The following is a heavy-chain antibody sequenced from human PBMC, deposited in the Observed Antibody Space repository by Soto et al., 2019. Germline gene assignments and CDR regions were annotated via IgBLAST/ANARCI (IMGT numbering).Heavy chain of an antibody. CDR3: ARVGGVGAPPGADF. CDR1: GGIFSSYA. D-gene: IGHD1-26*01. V-gene: IGHV1-69*01. Sequence: QVQLVQSGAEVKKPGSSVKVSCKASGGIFSSYAISWLRQAPGQGLEWMGADIPILGQAYYAQNFQDRVTITADESTRTAYMDLISLRSDDTAVYFCARVGGVGAPPGADFWGQGTLVTVSS. J-gene: IGHJ4*02. CDR2: DIPILGQA.